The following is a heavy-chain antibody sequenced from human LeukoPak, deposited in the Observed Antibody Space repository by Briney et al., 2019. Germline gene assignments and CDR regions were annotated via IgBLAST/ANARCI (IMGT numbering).Heavy chain of an antibody. CDR2: IYPGDSDT. V-gene: IGHV5-51*01. D-gene: IGHD3-10*01. J-gene: IGHJ4*02. CDR1: GYSFTSYW. Sequence: PGESLKISRKGSGYSFTSYWIGWVRQMPGKGLEWMGIIYPGDSDTRYSPSFQGQVTISADKSISTAYLQWSSLKASDTAMYYCASSATSTKIWFGELSPPYYFDYWGQGTLVTVSS. CDR3: ASSATSTKIWFGELSPPYYFDY.